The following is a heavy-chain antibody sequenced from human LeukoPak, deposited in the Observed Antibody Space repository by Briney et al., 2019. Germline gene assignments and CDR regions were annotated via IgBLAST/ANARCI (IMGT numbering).Heavy chain of an antibody. D-gene: IGHD6-19*01. J-gene: IGHJ4*02. CDR3: ARDPSSGWYWYFDY. CDR1: GGSISSGSYY. CDR2: IYYSGST. Sequence: SQTLSLTCTVSGGSISSGSYYWSWIRQPPGKGLEWIGYIYYSGSTNYNPSHKSRVTISVDTSKNQFSLKLSSVTAADTAVYYCARDPSSGWYWYFDYWGQGTLVTVSS. V-gene: IGHV4-61*01.